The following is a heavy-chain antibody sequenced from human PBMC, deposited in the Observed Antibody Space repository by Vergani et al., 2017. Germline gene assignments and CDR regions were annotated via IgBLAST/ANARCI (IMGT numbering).Heavy chain of an antibody. D-gene: IGHD3-16*02. CDR1: GFTFSSYW. Sequence: EVQLVESGGGLVQPGGSLRLSCAASGFTFSSYWMSWVRQAPGKGLEWVANIKQDGSEKYYVDSVKGRFTISRDNAKNSLYLQMNSLRAEDTAVYYCAREVVYYYVWGSYRYYYGMDVWGQGTTVTVSS. V-gene: IGHV3-7*01. CDR3: AREVVYYYVWGSYRYYYGMDV. J-gene: IGHJ6*02. CDR2: IKQDGSEK.